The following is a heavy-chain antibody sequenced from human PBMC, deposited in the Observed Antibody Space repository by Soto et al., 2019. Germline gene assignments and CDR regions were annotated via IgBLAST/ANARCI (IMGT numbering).Heavy chain of an antibody. V-gene: IGHV3-53*01. J-gene: IGHJ6*02. CDR2: IYSGGST. D-gene: IGHD3-9*01. CDR3: ARGPTIDYGMDV. Sequence: GGSLRLSCAASGFTVSSNYMSWVRQAPGKGLEWVSAIYSGGSTHYADSVKGRFTISRDNSKNTLYLQMNSLRAEDTAVYYCARGPTIDYGMDVWGQGTTVTVSS. CDR1: GFTVSSNY.